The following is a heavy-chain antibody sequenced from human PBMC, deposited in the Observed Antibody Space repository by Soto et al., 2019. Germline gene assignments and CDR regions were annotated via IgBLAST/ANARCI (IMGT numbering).Heavy chain of an antibody. CDR1: GFTRGGSA. D-gene: IGHD3-3*01. V-gene: IGHV3-73*01. CDR3: TSLEGHSFGFDC. CDR2: IKNKANSYAT. Sequence: AGVSRSLSGPSAGFTRGGSAVHWVRQDSGKGLEWVGRIKNKANSYATAYAASVKGRFTVSRDDSKNTAYLQMDSLKTEDTAVYFCTSLEGHSFGFDCWGKGTLVTVSS. J-gene: IGHJ4*02.